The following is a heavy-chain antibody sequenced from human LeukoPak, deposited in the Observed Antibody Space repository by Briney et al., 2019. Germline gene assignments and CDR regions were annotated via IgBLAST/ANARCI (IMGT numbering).Heavy chain of an antibody. CDR3: VESWTRWQQLEGGHWFDP. J-gene: IGHJ5*02. D-gene: IGHD6-13*01. V-gene: IGHV3-64D*09. CDR1: GFTFSSYA. Sequence: PGGSLRLSCSASGFTFSSYAMHWVRQAPGKGLEYVSAISSNGGSTYYADSVKGRFTISRDNSKNTLYLQMSSLRAEDTAVYYCVESWTRWQQLEGGHWFDPWGQGTLVTVSS. CDR2: ISSNGGST.